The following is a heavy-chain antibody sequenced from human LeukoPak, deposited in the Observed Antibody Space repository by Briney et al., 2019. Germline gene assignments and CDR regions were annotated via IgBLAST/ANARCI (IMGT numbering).Heavy chain of an antibody. Sequence: GGSLRLSCAASGFTFSSYAMHWVRQAPGKGLEWVAAISYDGSNKYYADSVKGRFTISRDNSKNTLYLQMNSLRAEDTAVYYCARGTYYYDSSGYYPDYWGQGTLVTVSS. CDR3: ARGTYYYDSSGYYPDY. V-gene: IGHV3-30-3*01. CDR2: ISYDGSNK. CDR1: GFTFSSYA. D-gene: IGHD3-22*01. J-gene: IGHJ4*02.